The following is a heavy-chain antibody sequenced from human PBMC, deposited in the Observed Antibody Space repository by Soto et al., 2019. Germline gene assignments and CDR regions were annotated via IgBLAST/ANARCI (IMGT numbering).Heavy chain of an antibody. CDR1: GGTFSNSP. V-gene: IGHV1-69*06. CDR3: ARQTSGGNYRYFDS. J-gene: IGHJ4*02. D-gene: IGHD2-15*01. CDR2: TIPTFNTG. Sequence: QVQLVQSGAEVKKPGSSVKVSCKASGGTFSNSPISWVRQAPGQGLEWMGGTIPTFNTGNYAQKFQGRLTITADKSTNTAYMELSSLRSEDTAVYCCARQTSGGNYRYFDSWAKGPLVTFPS.